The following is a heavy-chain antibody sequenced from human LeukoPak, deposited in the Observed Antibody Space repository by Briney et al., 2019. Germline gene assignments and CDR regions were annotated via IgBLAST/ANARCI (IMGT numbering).Heavy chain of an antibody. CDR2: ISWNSGSI. CDR1: GFTFDDYA. Sequence: GGSLRLSCAASGFTFDDYAMHWVRQAPGKGLEWVSGISWNSGSIGYADSVKGRFTISRDNAKNSLYLQMNSLRAEDMALYYCAKDAAAGTDYYYYMDVWGKGTTVTVSS. D-gene: IGHD6-13*01. J-gene: IGHJ6*03. CDR3: AKDAAAGTDYYYYMDV. V-gene: IGHV3-9*03.